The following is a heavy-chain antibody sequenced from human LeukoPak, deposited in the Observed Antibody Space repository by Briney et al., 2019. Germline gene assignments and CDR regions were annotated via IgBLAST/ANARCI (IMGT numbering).Heavy chain of an antibody. V-gene: IGHV4-34*01. CDR1: GGSFSGYY. CDR2: INHSGST. J-gene: IGHJ6*03. Sequence: SETLSLTCAVYGGSFSGYYWSWIRQPPGKGLEWIGEINHSGSTNYNPSLKSRVILSVDTSKNQFSLKLSSVTAADTAVYYCARGPPVRRRGTHYYYYYYMDVWGKGTTVTVSS. CDR3: ARGPPVRRRGTHYYYYYYMDV. D-gene: IGHD3-10*01.